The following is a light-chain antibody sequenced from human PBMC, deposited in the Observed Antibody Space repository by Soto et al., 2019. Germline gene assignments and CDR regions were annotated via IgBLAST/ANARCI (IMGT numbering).Light chain of an antibody. V-gene: IGKV3-20*01. CDR2: GAS. J-gene: IGKJ2*01. CDR1: QSVSSTY. CDR3: QQYGSSPYT. Sequence: EIVLTQSPGTLYLSPGERATLSCRASQSVSSTYLAWYQQKPGQAPTLLISGASTRATSVPDRFSDSASGTDFTRTISRLEAEDFAVYYWQQYGSSPYTGGEVTKLETK.